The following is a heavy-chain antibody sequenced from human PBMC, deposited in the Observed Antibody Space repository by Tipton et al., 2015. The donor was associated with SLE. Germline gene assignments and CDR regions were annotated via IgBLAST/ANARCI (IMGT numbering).Heavy chain of an antibody. Sequence: TLSLTCTVSGGSISSGGYYWSWIRQHPGKGLEWIGYIYYSGCTYYNPSLKSRVTISVDTSKNQFSLKLSSVTAADTAVYYCARGPGYDFWSPWYFDLWGRGPLVTVSS. CDR2: IYYSGCT. D-gene: IGHD3-3*01. J-gene: IGHJ2*01. CDR1: GGSISSGGYY. CDR3: ARGPGYDFWSPWYFDL. V-gene: IGHV4-31*03.